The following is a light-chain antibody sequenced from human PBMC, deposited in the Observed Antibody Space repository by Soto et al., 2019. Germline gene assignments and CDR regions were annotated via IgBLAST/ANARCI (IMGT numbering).Light chain of an antibody. J-gene: IGKJ1*01. CDR2: WAS. CDR1: QSVLYSPNNKNY. CDR3: RERCSPPWP. V-gene: IGKV4-1*01. Sequence: DIVMTQSPDSLAVALGERATINCKSIQSVLYSPNNKNYLSWYQQKAGQPPRLLIYWASARESGVPARFSGSGSGTEFTLTIDSLQAEDVGVYFCRERCSPPWPFGQGTKVEV.